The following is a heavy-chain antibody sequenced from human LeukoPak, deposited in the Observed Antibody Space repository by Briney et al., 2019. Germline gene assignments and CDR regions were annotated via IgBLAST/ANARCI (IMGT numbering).Heavy chain of an antibody. V-gene: IGHV3-30*03. CDR3: AILAMYYDSSGYTFDY. D-gene: IGHD3-22*01. J-gene: IGHJ4*02. CDR2: ISYDGSNK. Sequence: QPGGSLRLSCAASGFTFSSYGMHWVRQAPGKGLEWVAVISYDGSNKYYADSVKGRFTISRDNSKNTLYLQMNSLRAEDTAVYYCAILAMYYDSSGYTFDYWGQGTLVTVSS. CDR1: GFTFSSYG.